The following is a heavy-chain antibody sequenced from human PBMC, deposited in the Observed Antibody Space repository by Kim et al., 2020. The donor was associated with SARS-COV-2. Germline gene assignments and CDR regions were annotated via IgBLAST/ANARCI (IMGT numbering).Heavy chain of an antibody. CDR3: ARDTQDILSDGDYYGMDV. Sequence: ASVKVSCKASGYTFDTFGLSWVRQAPGQGLEWMGWISAYNGNTDFAQTFQGRVIMTTDTSTNTAYMELRGLRSDDTGVYYCARDTQDILSDGDYYGMDVWGQGTTVIVSS. V-gene: IGHV1-18*04. CDR1: GYTFDTFG. D-gene: IGHD3-9*01. J-gene: IGHJ6*02. CDR2: ISAYNGNT.